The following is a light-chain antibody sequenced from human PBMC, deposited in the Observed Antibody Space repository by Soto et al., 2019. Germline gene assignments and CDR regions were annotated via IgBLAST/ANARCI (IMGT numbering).Light chain of an antibody. V-gene: IGLV2-14*01. CDR1: SGDIGDYNY. J-gene: IGLJ1*01. CDR2: DVS. CDR3: CPYTRSGTLI. Sequence: QSVLTQPASVSGSPGQSITISCVGTSGDIGDYNYVSWYQQHPGKVPKVIIYDVSNRPSGVSYRFSGTKSGNTASLTVSGLQAEDVADYYCCPYTRSGTLIFGTGTKVTVL.